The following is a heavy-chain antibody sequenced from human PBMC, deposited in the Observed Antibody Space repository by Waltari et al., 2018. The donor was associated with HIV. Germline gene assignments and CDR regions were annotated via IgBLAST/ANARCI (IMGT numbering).Heavy chain of an antibody. Sequence: QVQLQESGPGLVGPSQALSLTCTVSSASISGGSYYWNWIRQPAGKGLQWIGRMFITGRTEYNPFFKGRVTISRDTSKSHLSLTMTSVTATDTAVYYCARGSDDVWEASGHWGQGILVTVSS. V-gene: IGHV4-61*02. J-gene: IGHJ4*02. CDR1: SASISGGSYY. CDR2: MFITGRT. CDR3: ARGSDDVWEASGH. D-gene: IGHD1-26*01.